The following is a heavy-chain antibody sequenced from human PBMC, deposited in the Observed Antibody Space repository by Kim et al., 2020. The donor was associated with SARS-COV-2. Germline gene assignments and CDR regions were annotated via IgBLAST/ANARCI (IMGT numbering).Heavy chain of an antibody. CDR3: ARGWFGSTSYGMDV. V-gene: IGHV1-3*01. Sequence: SQRFQGRVTITRDTSASTAYMYLSSLRSEDTAVYYCARGWFGSTSYGMDVWGQGTTVTVSS. J-gene: IGHJ6*02. D-gene: IGHD3-10*01.